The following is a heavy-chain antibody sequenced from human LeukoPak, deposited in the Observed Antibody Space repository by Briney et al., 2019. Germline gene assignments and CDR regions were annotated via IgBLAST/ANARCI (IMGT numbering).Heavy chain of an antibody. Sequence: ASVKVSCKASGYTFTSYYMHWVRQAPGQGLEWMGWISAYNGNTNYAQKLQGRVTMTTDTSTSTAYMELSSLRSEDTAVYYCARVGSSWGALPYWGQGTLVTVSS. D-gene: IGHD6-13*01. CDR3: ARVGSSWGALPY. CDR2: ISAYNGNT. V-gene: IGHV1-18*04. CDR1: GYTFTSYY. J-gene: IGHJ4*02.